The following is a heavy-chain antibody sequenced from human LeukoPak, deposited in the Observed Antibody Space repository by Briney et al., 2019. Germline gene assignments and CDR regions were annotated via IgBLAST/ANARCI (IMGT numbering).Heavy chain of an antibody. D-gene: IGHD3-3*01. CDR3: ASGPAGHFWSGYYTGIPYYYYMDV. Sequence: KPSETLSLTCTVSGGSISSYYWSWIRQPPGKGLEWIGYIYTSGSTNYNPSLKSRVTISVDTSKNQFSLKLSSVTAADTAVYYCASGPAGHFWSGYYTGIPYYYYMDVWGKGTTVTVSS. V-gene: IGHV4-4*09. CDR1: GGSISSYY. J-gene: IGHJ6*03. CDR2: IYTSGST.